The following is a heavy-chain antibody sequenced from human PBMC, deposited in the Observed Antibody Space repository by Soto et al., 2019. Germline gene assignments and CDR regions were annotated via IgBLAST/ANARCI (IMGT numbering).Heavy chain of an antibody. Sequence: SETLSLTCTVSGGSISSYYWGWIRQPPGKGLEWIGRIYYSGSTYYNPSLKSRVTISVDTSKNQFSLKLSSVTAADTAVYYCARVRSRNFDYWGQGTLVTVSS. CDR3: ARVRSRNFDY. V-gene: IGHV4-39*01. J-gene: IGHJ4*02. CDR2: IYYSGST. CDR1: GGSISSYY. D-gene: IGHD2-15*01.